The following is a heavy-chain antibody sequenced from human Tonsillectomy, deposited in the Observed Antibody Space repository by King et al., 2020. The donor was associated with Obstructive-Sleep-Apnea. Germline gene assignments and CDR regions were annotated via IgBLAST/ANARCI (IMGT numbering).Heavy chain of an antibody. V-gene: IGHV3-30-3*01. D-gene: IGHD6-19*01. J-gene: IGHJ4*02. CDR1: GFTFSSYA. Sequence: QLVQSGGGVVQPGRSLRLSCAASGFTFSSYAMHWVRQAPGKGLEWVAVISYDESNKYYADSVKGRVTISRDNSKNTLYLQMNSLRAEDAAVYYCARGQGSSGWSAVDYWGQGTLVTVSS. CDR2: ISYDESNK. CDR3: ARGQGSSGWSAVDY.